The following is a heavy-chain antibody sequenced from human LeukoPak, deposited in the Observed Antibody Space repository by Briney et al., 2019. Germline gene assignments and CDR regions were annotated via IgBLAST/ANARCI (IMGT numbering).Heavy chain of an antibody. J-gene: IGHJ6*03. CDR2: IKQDGSEK. V-gene: IGHV3-7*01. Sequence: PGGSLRLSCVASGFTFSSYWMSWVRQAPGKGLEWVAKIKQDGSEKYYVDSVKGRFTISRDNAKNSLYLQMNSLRAEDTAVYYCASRGSRNYMDVWGKGTTVTVSS. D-gene: IGHD1-26*01. CDR3: ASRGSRNYMDV. CDR1: GFTFSSYW.